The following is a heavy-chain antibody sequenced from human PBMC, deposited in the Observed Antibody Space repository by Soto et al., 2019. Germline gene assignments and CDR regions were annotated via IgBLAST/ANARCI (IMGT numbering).Heavy chain of an antibody. CDR2: VSGSGGST. Sequence: VQLLETGGGLVQPGGSLRLSCAASGFTFSSYAMSWVRQAPGKGLEWISAVSGSGGSTYYADSVKGRFTTSRDNSKDTLYLQMNNLRAEDTAVYYCAKPPDYNWNDYWGQGTLVTVSS. CDR1: GFTFSSYA. J-gene: IGHJ4*02. CDR3: AKPPDYNWNDY. V-gene: IGHV3-23*01. D-gene: IGHD1-20*01.